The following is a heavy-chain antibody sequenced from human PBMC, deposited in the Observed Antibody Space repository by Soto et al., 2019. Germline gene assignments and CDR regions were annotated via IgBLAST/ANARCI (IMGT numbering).Heavy chain of an antibody. D-gene: IGHD2-15*01. CDR3: TRDLGGWPDY. J-gene: IGHJ4*02. V-gene: IGHV1-69*06. CDR1: GGTFSNYA. CDR2: IIPIFGTA. Sequence: SVKVSCKASGGTFSNYALTWVRQAPGQGLEWMGGIIPIFGTANYAQKFQGRVTITADKSTSTAYMELSSLRSEDTAVYYCTRDLGGWPDYWGQGTLVTVSS.